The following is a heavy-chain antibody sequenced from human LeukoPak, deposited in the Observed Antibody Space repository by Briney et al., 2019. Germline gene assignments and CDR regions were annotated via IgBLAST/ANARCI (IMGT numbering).Heavy chain of an antibody. V-gene: IGHV3-30*01. CDR3: ARDFWSGSNYFDY. Sequence: GRSLRLSCAASGFTFSSYAMQWVRQAPGKGLEWVAVISYDGSNKYYADSVKGRFTISRDNSKNTLYLQMNSLRAEDTAVYYCARDFWSGSNYFDYWGQGTLVTVSS. D-gene: IGHD3-3*01. CDR1: GFTFSSYA. J-gene: IGHJ4*02. CDR2: ISYDGSNK.